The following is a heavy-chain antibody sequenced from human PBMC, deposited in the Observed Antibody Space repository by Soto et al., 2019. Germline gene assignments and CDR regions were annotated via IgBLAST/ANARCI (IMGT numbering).Heavy chain of an antibody. V-gene: IGHV3-7*01. Sequence: EVQLVESGGGLVQPGGSLRLSCAASGFTFSSYWMSWVRQAPGKGLEWVANIKQDGSEKYYGDSVKGRFTISRDNAKNHLYPQMNSLRAGDTAVYYWARDEYSYGYSDYWGQVSLVTVSS. J-gene: IGHJ4*02. D-gene: IGHD5-18*01. CDR2: IKQDGSEK. CDR1: GFTFSSYW. CDR3: ARDEYSYGYSDY.